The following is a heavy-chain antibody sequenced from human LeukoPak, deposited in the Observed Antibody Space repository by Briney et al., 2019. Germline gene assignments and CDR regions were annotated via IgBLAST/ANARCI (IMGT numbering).Heavy chain of an antibody. CDR1: GFTFSNAW. CDR3: TTAGITIFGVVINPGDY. J-gene: IGHJ4*02. D-gene: IGHD3-3*01. CDR2: IKSKTDGGTT. V-gene: IGHV3-15*01. Sequence: GGSLRLSCAASGFTFSNAWMSWVRQAPGKGLEWVGRIKSKTDGGTTDYAAPVKGRFTISRDDSKNTLYLQMNSLKTEDTAVYYCTTAGITIFGVVINPGDYWGQGTLVTVSS.